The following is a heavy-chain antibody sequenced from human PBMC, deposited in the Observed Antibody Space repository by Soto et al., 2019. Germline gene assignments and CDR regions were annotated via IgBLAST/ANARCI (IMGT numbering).Heavy chain of an antibody. CDR1: GGSISSYY. V-gene: IGHV4-59*07. CDR2: IYYSGST. CDR3: ANSQHSSGILFDP. D-gene: IGHD3-22*01. J-gene: IGHJ5*02. Sequence: PSDTLSLTCTVSGGSISSYYWSWIRQPPGKGLEWIGYIYYSGSTNYNPSLKSRVTISVDTSKNQFSLKLSSVAAADTAVYYCANSQHSSGILFDPWSQGTLVTVSS.